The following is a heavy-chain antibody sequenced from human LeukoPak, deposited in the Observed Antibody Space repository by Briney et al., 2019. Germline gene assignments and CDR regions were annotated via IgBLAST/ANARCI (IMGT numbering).Heavy chain of an antibody. CDR2: IFHRGGT. D-gene: IGHD2-15*01. CDR3: VREILYCSGGSCYRGPFDN. J-gene: IGHJ4*02. Sequence: SEPLSLTCTVSNDSISSGDYYWNWIRQPPGKGLEWFAYIFHRGGTSYNPSLKSRILFSVDTSQNQFSLKPNSVTAADTAVYYCVREILYCSGGSCYRGPFDNWGKGPLVTVSA. CDR1: NDSISSGDYY. V-gene: IGHV4-30-4*01.